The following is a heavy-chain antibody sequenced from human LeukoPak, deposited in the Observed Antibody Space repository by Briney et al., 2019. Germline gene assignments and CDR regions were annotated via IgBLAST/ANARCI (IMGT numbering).Heavy chain of an antibody. CDR1: GFTFSSYS. V-gene: IGHV3-21*01. J-gene: IGHJ4*02. Sequence: GGSLRLSCAASGFTFSSYSMNWVRQAPGKGLEWVSSISSSSSYIYYADSVKGRFTISRDNAKNSLYLQMNSLRAEDTAVYYCARGGAXGVIXXXXDYWXQGTXV. CDR2: ISSSSSYI. D-gene: IGHD3-10*01. CDR3: ARGGAXGVIXXXXDY.